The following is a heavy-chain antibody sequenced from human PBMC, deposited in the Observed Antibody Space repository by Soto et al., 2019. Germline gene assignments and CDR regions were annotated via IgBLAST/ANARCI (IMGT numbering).Heavy chain of an antibody. CDR1: GGTFSSYA. D-gene: IGHD5-18*01. CDR3: ARSGYSYLTVPGYLGYYYYYYGMDV. V-gene: IGHV1-69*13. CDR2: IIPIFGTA. J-gene: IGHJ6*02. Sequence: ASVKVSCKASGGTFSSYAISWVRQAPGQGLEWMGGIIPIFGTANYAQKFQGRVTITADESTSTAYMELSSLRSEDTAVYYCARSGYSYLTVPGYLGYYYYYYGMDVWGQGTTVTVSS.